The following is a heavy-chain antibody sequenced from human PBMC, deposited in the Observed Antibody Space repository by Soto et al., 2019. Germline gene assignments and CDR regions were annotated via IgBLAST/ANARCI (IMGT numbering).Heavy chain of an antibody. CDR1: GYSVSSNSAA. Sequence: PSHTLSLTCAISGYSVSSNSAALNWIRQSPSRGLEWLGRTYYRSKWYNDYAVSVKSRITINPDTSKNQFSLQLNSVTPEDTAVYYCARQESDFWSGYYTGPYYYYGMDVWGQGTTVTVSS. D-gene: IGHD3-3*01. CDR2: TYYRSKWYN. V-gene: IGHV6-1*01. CDR3: ARQESDFWSGYYTGPYYYYGMDV. J-gene: IGHJ6*02.